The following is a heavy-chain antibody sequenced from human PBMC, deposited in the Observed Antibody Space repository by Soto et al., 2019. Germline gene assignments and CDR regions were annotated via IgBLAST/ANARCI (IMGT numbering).Heavy chain of an antibody. J-gene: IGHJ5*02. V-gene: IGHV4-59*08. CDR2: LYNTGST. Sequence: SETLSLTCTVSGGSISSYYWSWIRQPPGKGLEWIGYLYNTGSTIYNPSLKSRVTISVDTSKNQLSLKLSSVTAADTAVYYCARQSCSSTSCYSWVSWFDPWGQGTLVTVSS. CDR3: ARQSCSSTSCYSWVSWFDP. CDR1: GGSISSYY. D-gene: IGHD2-2*01.